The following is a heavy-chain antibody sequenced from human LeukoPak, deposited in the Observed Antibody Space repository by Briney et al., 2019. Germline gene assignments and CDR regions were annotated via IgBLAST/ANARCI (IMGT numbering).Heavy chain of an antibody. Sequence: PSQTLSLTCTVSGGSISSGSYYWSWIRQPAGKGLEWTVRIYTSGSTNYNPSLKSRVTISVDTSKNQFSLKLSSVTAADTAVYYCASRGYSSGWYDYWGQGTLVTVSS. CDR3: ASRGYSSGWYDY. V-gene: IGHV4-61*02. CDR2: IYTSGST. D-gene: IGHD6-19*01. J-gene: IGHJ4*02. CDR1: GGSISSGSYY.